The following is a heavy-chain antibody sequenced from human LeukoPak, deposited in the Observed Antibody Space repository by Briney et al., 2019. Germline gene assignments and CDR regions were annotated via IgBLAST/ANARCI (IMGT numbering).Heavy chain of an antibody. CDR1: GFTFSSYE. V-gene: IGHV3-48*03. CDR3: ARYSGSWLGRVYYYYMDV. J-gene: IGHJ6*03. CDR2: ISSSGSTI. Sequence: GGSLRLSCAASGFTFSSYEMNWVRQAPGKGLEWVSYISSSGSTIYYADSAKGRFTISRDNAKNSLYLQMNSLRAEDTAVYYCARYSGSWLGRVYYYYMDVWGKGTTVTISS. D-gene: IGHD1-26*01.